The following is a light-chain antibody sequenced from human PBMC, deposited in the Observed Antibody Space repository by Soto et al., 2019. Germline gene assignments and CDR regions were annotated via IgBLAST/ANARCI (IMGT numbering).Light chain of an antibody. Sequence: EMVLTQSPATLSLSPGERATLFCRASQSVSSYLAWYQQKPGQAPRLLIYDASNRATGIPARFSGSGSGTDFSLTISSLEPEDFAVYYCQQRSDWPRTFGQGTKVEIK. CDR2: DAS. CDR3: QQRSDWPRT. J-gene: IGKJ1*01. V-gene: IGKV3-11*01. CDR1: QSVSSY.